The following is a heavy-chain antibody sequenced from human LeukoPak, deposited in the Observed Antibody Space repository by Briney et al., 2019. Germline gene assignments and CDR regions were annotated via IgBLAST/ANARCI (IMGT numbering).Heavy chain of an antibody. V-gene: IGHV3-48*03. J-gene: IGHJ4*02. D-gene: IGHD2-15*01. CDR3: ERVRIGFDY. CDR1: GFTFSSYE. Sequence: GGSLRLACAASGFTFSSYEVNWGRQAPGKGLGWVSYVSSSGSTIYYADSVKGRVNISRDNAKNSLYLQMNSLRAQDTDVYYCERVRIGFDYWGQGTLVTVS. CDR2: VSSSGSTI.